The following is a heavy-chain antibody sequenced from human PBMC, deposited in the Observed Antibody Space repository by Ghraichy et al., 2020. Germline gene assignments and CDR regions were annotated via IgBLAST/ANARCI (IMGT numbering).Heavy chain of an antibody. CDR2: ISTSGTTI. D-gene: IGHD3-22*01. CDR3: ARVSGALYYYGSRGYYDAFDI. J-gene: IGHJ3*02. V-gene: IGHV3-48*03. CDR1: GFPFSSYE. Sequence: GGSLRLSCAASGFPFSSYEMNWVRQAPGKGLEWVSYISTSGTTIYYADSVRGRFTLSRDNAKSSLSLQMNSLRAEDTAVYYCARVSGALYYYGSRGYYDAFDIGGHGTLVTVSP.